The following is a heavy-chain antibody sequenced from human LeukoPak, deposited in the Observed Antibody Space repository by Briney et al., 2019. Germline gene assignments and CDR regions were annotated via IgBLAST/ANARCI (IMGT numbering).Heavy chain of an antibody. CDR3: ARVGNWFGP. D-gene: IGHD1-26*01. J-gene: IGHJ5*01. CDR2: IYQSGNT. V-gene: IGHV4-30-2*01. CDR1: GGSISSNAYS. Sequence: SETLSLTCAVSGGSISSNAYSWSWIRQPPGKGLEWIGYIYQSGNTYYNPSLKSRVTISIGRSKNQFSLNLSSVTDADTAVDYCARVGNWFGPWGQGTLVTVSS.